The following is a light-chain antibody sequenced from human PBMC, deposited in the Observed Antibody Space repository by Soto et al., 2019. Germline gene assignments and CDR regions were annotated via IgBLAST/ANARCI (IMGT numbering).Light chain of an antibody. Sequence: QSVLTQPAPVSGSPGQSIPISCAGTSSDVGGYNYVSWYQQHPGKAPKLMIYDVSNRPSGVSNRFSGSKSGNTASLPISGLQAEDEADYSCSSYTSSSTLYVFGTGTKVTVL. CDR2: DVS. J-gene: IGLJ1*01. V-gene: IGLV2-14*01. CDR3: SSYTSSSTLYV. CDR1: SSDVGGYNY.